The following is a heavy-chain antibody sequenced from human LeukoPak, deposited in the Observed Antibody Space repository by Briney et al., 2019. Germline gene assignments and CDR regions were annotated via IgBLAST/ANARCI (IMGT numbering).Heavy chain of an antibody. Sequence: PSETLSLTCTVSGGSISSGGYYWSWIRQPPGKGLEWIGYIYYSGSTNYNPSLKSRVTMSVDTSKNQFSLKLSSVTAADTAVYYCARGSGATSYYYYYMDVWGKGTTVTVSS. V-gene: IGHV4-61*08. D-gene: IGHD1-26*01. CDR1: GGSISSGGYY. CDR2: IYYSGST. J-gene: IGHJ6*03. CDR3: ARGSGATSYYYYYMDV.